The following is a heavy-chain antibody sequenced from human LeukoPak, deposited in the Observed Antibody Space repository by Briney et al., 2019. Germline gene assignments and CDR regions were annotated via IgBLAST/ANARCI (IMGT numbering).Heavy chain of an antibody. CDR3: ARANPIAAAGDYYYRMDV. CDR1: GGTFSSYS. J-gene: IGHJ6*02. Sequence: EASVKVSCKASGGTFSSYSISWVRQAPGQGLEWMGVIIPIFGTANYAQKFQGRVTITGDESTSTDYMELSSLRSEDTAVYYCARANPIAAAGDYYYRMDVWGQGTTVTVSS. D-gene: IGHD6-13*01. CDR2: IIPIFGTA. V-gene: IGHV1-69*13.